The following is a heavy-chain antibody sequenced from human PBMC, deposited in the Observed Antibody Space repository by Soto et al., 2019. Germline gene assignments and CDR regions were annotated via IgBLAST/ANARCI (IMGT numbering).Heavy chain of an antibody. V-gene: IGHV4-34*01. CDR2: INHSGST. Sequence: PSETLSVTCAVYGGSFSCYDWSWIRQPPGKGLEWIGEINHSGSTNYNPSLKSRVTISVDTSKNQFSLKLSSVTAADAAVYYCARARGSSGRYYYYYCMDVGGKGTAVTVSS. D-gene: IGHD3-10*01. J-gene: IGHJ6*03. CDR1: GGSFSCYD. CDR3: ARARGSSGRYYYYYCMDV.